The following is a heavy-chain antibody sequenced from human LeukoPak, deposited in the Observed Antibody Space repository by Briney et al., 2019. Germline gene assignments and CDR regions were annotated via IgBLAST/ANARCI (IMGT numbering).Heavy chain of an antibody. CDR2: ISAYNGNT. D-gene: IGHD6-6*01. Sequence: ASVKVSCKASGYTFTSYGISWVRQAPGQGLEWMGWISAYNGNTNYAQKLQGRVTMTTDTSTSTAYMEPRSLRSDDTAVYYCARDGAFVAARPLSDYWGQGTLVTVSS. CDR3: ARDGAFVAARPLSDY. V-gene: IGHV1-18*01. CDR1: GYTFTSYG. J-gene: IGHJ4*02.